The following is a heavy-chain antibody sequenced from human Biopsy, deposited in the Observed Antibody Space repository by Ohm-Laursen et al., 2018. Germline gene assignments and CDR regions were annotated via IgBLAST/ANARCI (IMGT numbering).Heavy chain of an antibody. D-gene: IGHD3-10*01. Sequence: SLRLSCAASGFTFTSYWMSWVRQVPGKGLEWVSGIGGSGGSTYYADSVRGRFTISRDNSESTLYLQMNSLRADDTAVYHCAKAPCTQFGSGACHDPFDEWGQGTTVTVSS. V-gene: IGHV3-23*01. J-gene: IGHJ3*01. CDR2: IGGSGGST. CDR1: GFTFTSYW. CDR3: AKAPCTQFGSGACHDPFDE.